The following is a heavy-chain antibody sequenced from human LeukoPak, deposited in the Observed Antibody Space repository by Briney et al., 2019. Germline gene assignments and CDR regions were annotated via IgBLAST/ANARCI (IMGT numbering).Heavy chain of an antibody. CDR2: ISSNGDST. J-gene: IGHJ4*02. CDR3: ASSYGSNKNPFDY. D-gene: IGHD4-23*01. Sequence: GGSLRLSCAASGFTFSSYAMHWVRQAPGKGLEYVSAISSNGDSTYYANSVRGRFTISRDNSKNTLYLQMGSLRAEDTAAYYCASSYGSNKNPFDYWGQGTLVTVSS. V-gene: IGHV3-64*01. CDR1: GFTFSSYA.